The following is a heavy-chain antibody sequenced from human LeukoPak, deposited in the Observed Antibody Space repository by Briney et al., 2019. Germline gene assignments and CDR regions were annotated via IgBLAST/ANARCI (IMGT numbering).Heavy chain of an antibody. Sequence: KTSETLSLTCAVYGGSFSGYYWSWIRQAPGKGREWIGEINHSGSNNYNPSLKSRVTISVDTSKNQFSLKLSSVTAADTAVYYCARAPGYCSGGSCYRGNRGQYFQHWGQGTLVTVSS. CDR3: ARAPGYCSGGSCYRGNRGQYFQH. V-gene: IGHV4-34*01. CDR2: INHSGSN. J-gene: IGHJ1*01. CDR1: GGSFSGYY. D-gene: IGHD2-15*01.